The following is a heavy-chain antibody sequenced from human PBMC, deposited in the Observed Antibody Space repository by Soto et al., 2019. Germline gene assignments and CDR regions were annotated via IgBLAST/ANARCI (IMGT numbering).Heavy chain of an antibody. Sequence: PGGSLRLSCAASGFTFSSYAMSWVRQAPGKGLEWVSAISGSGGSTYYADSVKGRFTISRDNSKNTLYLQMNSLRAEDTAVYYCVLGTVPKLERRNYYYYGMDVWGQGTTVTVSS. CDR1: GFTFSSYA. CDR3: VLGTVPKLERRNYYYYGMDV. CDR2: ISGSGGST. J-gene: IGHJ6*02. D-gene: IGHD1-1*01. V-gene: IGHV3-23*01.